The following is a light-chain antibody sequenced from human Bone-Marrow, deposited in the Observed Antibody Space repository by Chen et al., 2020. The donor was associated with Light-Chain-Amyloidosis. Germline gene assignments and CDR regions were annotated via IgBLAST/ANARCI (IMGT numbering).Light chain of an antibody. CDR2: DDS. CDR3: QVWDRSSDRPV. J-gene: IGLJ3*02. V-gene: IGLV3-21*02. CDR1: NIGSTS. Sequence: SYVLTQPSSVSVAPGQTATIACGGNNIGSTSVHWYQQTPGQAPLLVVYDDSDRPSGIPERLSGANAVNTATLTISRVEAGDEAAYYCQVWDRSSDRPVFGGGTKLPVL.